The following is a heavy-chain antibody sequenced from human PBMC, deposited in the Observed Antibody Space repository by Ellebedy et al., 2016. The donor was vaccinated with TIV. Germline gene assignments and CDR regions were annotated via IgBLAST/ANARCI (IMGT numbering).Heavy chain of an antibody. J-gene: IGHJ3*02. CDR1: GFSFSSYW. V-gene: IGHV3-7*01. D-gene: IGHD4-17*01. CDR3: ATDGSYGDYLSPTHALVM. CDR2: IRQDGSEK. Sequence: GGSLRLSCAASGFSFSSYWMTWVRQAPGKGLEWVANIRQDGSEKYYVDSVTGRFTISRDNAKNSLYLQMNSLRAEDTAVYYCATDGSYGDYLSPTHALVMWGQGTLVTVSA.